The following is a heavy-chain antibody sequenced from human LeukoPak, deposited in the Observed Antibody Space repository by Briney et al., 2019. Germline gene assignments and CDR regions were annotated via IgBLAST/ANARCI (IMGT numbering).Heavy chain of an antibody. CDR2: IYYSGST. D-gene: IGHD3-22*01. CDR3: ACGCGGLVLHY. J-gene: IGHJ4*02. Sequence: SDTLSLTCSVSGGYISSYYWSWLRPPPGKGLEGIGYIYYSGSTNYHPSLKSRVTISVDTSKNQFSLKLSSVTAADTAVYYCACGCGGLVLHYWGQGTVVTVSS. CDR1: GGYISSYY. V-gene: IGHV4-59*08.